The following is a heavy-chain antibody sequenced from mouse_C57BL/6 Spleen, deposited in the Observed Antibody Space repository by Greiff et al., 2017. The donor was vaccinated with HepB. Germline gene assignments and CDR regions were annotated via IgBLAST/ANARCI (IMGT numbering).Heavy chain of an antibody. V-gene: IGHV5-17*01. Sequence: EVMLVESGGGLVKPGGSLKLSCAASGFTFSDYGMHWVRQAPEKGLEWVAYISSGSSTIYYADTVKGRFTISRDKAKNTLFLQLTSLRSEDTAMYYCARGYCGSHWFFDVWGTGTTVTVAS. D-gene: IGHD1-1*01. CDR3: ARGYCGSHWFFDV. J-gene: IGHJ1*03. CDR1: GFTFSDYG. CDR2: ISSGSSTI.